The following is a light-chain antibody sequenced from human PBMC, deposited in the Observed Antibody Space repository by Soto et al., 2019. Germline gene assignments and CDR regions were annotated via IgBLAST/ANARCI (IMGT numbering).Light chain of an antibody. V-gene: IGKV3-20*01. CDR2: GAS. CDR3: QQYGSSPQRT. CDR1: QSVSSSY. Sequence: EIVLTQSPGTLSLSPGERATLSCRASQSVSSSYLAWYQQKPGQAPRLLIYGASSRATGIPDRFSGSGSGTDFTLTISRLEPEDFAVYYCQQYGSSPQRTFGQGTKGEIK. J-gene: IGKJ1*01.